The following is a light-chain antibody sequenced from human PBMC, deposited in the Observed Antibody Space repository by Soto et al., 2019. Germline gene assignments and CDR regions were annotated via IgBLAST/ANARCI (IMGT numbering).Light chain of an antibody. CDR3: QVWDSGSDHRV. V-gene: IGLV3-21*04. CDR1: NIGRKS. J-gene: IGLJ3*02. CDR2: YDS. Sequence: SYELTQTPSVSVAPGKTARIPCGGNNIGRKSGHWFQQRPGQAPVLVIYYDSDRPSGIPERFSGSNSGNTATLTISRVEAGDAADYYCQVWDSGSDHRVFGGGTKLTVL.